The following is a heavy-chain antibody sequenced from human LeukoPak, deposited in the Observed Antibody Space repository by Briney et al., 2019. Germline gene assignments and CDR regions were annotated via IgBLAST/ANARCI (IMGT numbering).Heavy chain of an antibody. Sequence: SETLSLTCAAYGGSLSSYYWSWIRQPPGKGLEWIGEINHSGSTKYNPSLKSRVTISVDTSKNQFSLKLNSVTAADTAVYYCARSRIGWFDPWGQGTLVTVSS. J-gene: IGHJ5*02. CDR2: INHSGST. V-gene: IGHV4-34*01. D-gene: IGHD1-26*01. CDR1: GGSLSSYY. CDR3: ARSRIGWFDP.